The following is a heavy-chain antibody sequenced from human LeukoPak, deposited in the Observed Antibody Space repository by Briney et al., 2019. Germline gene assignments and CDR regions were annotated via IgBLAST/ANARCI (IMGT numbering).Heavy chain of an antibody. J-gene: IGHJ6*03. CDR3: ARAGYYGSGEEGYYYYYMDV. D-gene: IGHD3-10*01. CDR1: GGTFSSYA. Sequence: SVKVSCKASGGTFSSYAISWVRQAPGQGLEWMGGIIPIFGTANYAQKFQGRVTITADESTSTAYMELSSLRSEDTAVYHCARAGYYGSGEEGYYYYYMDVWGKGTTVTVSS. V-gene: IGHV1-69*13. CDR2: IIPIFGTA.